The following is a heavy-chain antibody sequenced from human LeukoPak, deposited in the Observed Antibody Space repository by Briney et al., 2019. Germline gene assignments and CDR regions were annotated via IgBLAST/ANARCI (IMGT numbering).Heavy chain of an antibody. CDR3: ARVWGEGYYFDY. CDR1: GGTFSSYA. J-gene: IGHJ4*02. D-gene: IGHD3-16*01. V-gene: IGHV1-69*04. Sequence: SVKVSCKASGGTFSSYAISWVRQAPGQGLEWMGRIIPILGIANYAQKFQGRVTITADKSTNTAYMELSSLRSEDTAVYYCARVWGEGYYFDYWGQGTLVTVSS. CDR2: IIPILGIA.